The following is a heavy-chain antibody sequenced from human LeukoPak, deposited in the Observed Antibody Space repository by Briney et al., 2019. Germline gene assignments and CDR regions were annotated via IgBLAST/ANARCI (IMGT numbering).Heavy chain of an antibody. V-gene: IGHV3-21*03. CDR2: INTSRSYI. Sequence: GGSLRLSCAVSGFTFSSYSMTWVRQAPGKGLEWVSSINTSRSYINYADSVKGRFTISRDNAKQPLSLQMNSLRAEHTAVYYCARVYQGFSLFDVSDYWGQGTLVTVS. CDR1: GFTFSSYS. CDR3: ARVYQGFSLFDVSDY. D-gene: IGHD3-9*01. J-gene: IGHJ4*02.